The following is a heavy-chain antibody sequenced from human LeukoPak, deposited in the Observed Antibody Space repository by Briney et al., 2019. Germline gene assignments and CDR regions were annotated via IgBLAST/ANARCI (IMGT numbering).Heavy chain of an antibody. D-gene: IGHD3-3*01. V-gene: IGHV4-59*01. CDR3: ARDQYDTWSRRGNFDS. J-gene: IGHJ4*02. CDR1: GGSISSYY. CDR2: IYYSGGT. Sequence: SETLSPTCTVSGGSISSYYWSWIRQPPRKGLEWIGYIYYSGGTNYNPSLKSRVTISIDTSKNQFSLKLTSVTAADTAVYYCARDQYDTWSRRGNFDSWGQGTLVIVSS.